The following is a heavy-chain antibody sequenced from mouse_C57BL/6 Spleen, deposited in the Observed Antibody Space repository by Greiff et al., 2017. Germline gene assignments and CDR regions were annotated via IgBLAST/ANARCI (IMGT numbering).Heavy chain of an antibody. V-gene: IGHV1-64*01. CDR2: IHPNSGST. J-gene: IGHJ1*03. CDR1: GYTFTSYW. D-gene: IGHD1-1*01. Sequence: QVQLQQPGAELVKPGASVKLSCKASGYTFTSYWMPWVKQRPGQGLEWIGMIHPNSGSTNYNEKFKSKATLTVDKSSSTAYMQLSSLTSEDSAVYYGARGYYGSGWYFDVWGTGTTVTVSS. CDR3: ARGYYGSGWYFDV.